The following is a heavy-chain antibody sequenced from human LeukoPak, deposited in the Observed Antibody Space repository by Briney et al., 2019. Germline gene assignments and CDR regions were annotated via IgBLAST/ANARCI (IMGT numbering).Heavy chain of an antibody. D-gene: IGHD3-10*01. CDR3: ARLEYYYVSGNYYKLFDY. V-gene: IGHV3-33*01. J-gene: IGHJ4*02. CDR2: IWYDGSNK. Sequence: GGSLRLSCAASGFTFSSYGMHWVRQAPGKGLEWVAVIWYDGSNKYNADSVKGRFTISRDNSKNTLYLEMNSLRDEDTAVYYCARLEYYYVSGNYYKLFDYWGQGTLVTVCS. CDR1: GFTFSSYG.